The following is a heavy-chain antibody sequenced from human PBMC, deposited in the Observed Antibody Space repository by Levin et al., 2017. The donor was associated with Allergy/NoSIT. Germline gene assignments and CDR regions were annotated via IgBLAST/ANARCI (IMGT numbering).Heavy chain of an antibody. D-gene: IGHD4-11*01. J-gene: IGHJ4*02. CDR1: GFTFSSYS. Sequence: GGSLRLSCAASGFTFSSYSMNWVRQAPGKGLEWVSYISSSSSTRYYADSVKGRFTISRDNAKNSLYLQMNSLRAEDTAVYYCARGDHYSDYVDYWGQGTLVTVSS. CDR2: ISSSSSTR. V-gene: IGHV3-48*04. CDR3: ARGDHYSDYVDY.